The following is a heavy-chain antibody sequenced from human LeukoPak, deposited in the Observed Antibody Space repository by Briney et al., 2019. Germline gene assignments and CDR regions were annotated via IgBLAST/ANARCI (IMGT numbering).Heavy chain of an antibody. CDR2: ISAYNGNT. CDR1: GYTFTSYG. D-gene: IGHD3-10*01. CDR3: ARVTMVRGVIINNWFDP. V-gene: IGHV1-18*01. J-gene: IGHJ5*02. Sequence: GASVKVSCKASGYTFTSYGISWVRQAPGQGLEWMGWISAYNGNTNYAQKLQGRVTMTTDTSTSTAYMELRSLRSDDTAVYYCARVTMVRGVIINNWFDPWGQGTLVTVSS.